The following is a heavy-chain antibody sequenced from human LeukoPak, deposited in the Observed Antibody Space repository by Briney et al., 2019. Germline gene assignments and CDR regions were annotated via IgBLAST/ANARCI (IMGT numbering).Heavy chain of an antibody. V-gene: IGHV1-2*02. CDR1: GYTLNVFF. CDR2: INPNSGDT. D-gene: IGHD1-26*01. CDR3: ASGRGSGSLR. J-gene: IGHJ4*02. Sequence: ASVKVSCKASGYTLNVFFMQWVRQAPGQGLEWMGWINPNSGDTNYAQRFQGRVTMTLDTSNSAAYMELTSLIPDDTAMYYCASGRGSGSLRWGQGTLVTVSS.